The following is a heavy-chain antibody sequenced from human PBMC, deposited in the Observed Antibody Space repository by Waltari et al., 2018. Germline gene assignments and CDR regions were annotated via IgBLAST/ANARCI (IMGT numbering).Heavy chain of an antibody. D-gene: IGHD3-10*01. J-gene: IGHJ4*02. V-gene: IGHV3-23*01. CDR3: AKHLTLVRGIGPYFDY. CDR1: GFTFSNYA. Sequence: EVQLLESGGGLVQPGGSLRLSCAASGFTFSNYAMSWVRQAPGKGLEWVSAISGRVENTVYVDSVKGRFTISRDNSKNTLYLQMNSLRAEDTAVYYCAKHLTLVRGIGPYFDYWGQGTLVTVSS. CDR2: ISGRVENT.